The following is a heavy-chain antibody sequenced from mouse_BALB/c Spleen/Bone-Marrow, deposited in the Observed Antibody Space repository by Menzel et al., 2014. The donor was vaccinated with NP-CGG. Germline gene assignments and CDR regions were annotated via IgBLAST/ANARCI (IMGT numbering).Heavy chain of an antibody. J-gene: IGHJ4*01. CDR2: IRNKANGYTT. CDR1: GFTFTDYY. CDR3: ARDDYYAMDY. V-gene: IGHV7-3*02. Sequence: EVKLMESGGGLVQPGGSLRLSCATSGFTFTDYYMSWVRQPPGKALEWLGFIRNKANGYTTEYSASVKGRFTISRDNSQSNLYLQMNTLRAEDSATYYCARDDYYAMDYWGQGTPGTVSS.